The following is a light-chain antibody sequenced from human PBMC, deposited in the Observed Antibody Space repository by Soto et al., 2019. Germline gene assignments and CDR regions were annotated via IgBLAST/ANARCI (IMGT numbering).Light chain of an antibody. CDR3: SSYAGSNNPYV. CDR1: SSDVGGYNY. V-gene: IGLV2-8*01. CDR2: EVS. J-gene: IGLJ1*01. Sequence: QSVLTQPPSASGSPGQSVTISCTGTSSDVGGYNYVSWYQQHPGKAPKLMIYEVSKRPSGVPDRFSGSKSGNTASLTVSGLQAEDEADYYCSSYAGSNNPYVFGTGTKVIVL.